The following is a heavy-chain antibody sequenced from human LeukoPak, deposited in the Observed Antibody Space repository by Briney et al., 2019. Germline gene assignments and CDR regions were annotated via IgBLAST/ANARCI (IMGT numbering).Heavy chain of an antibody. J-gene: IGHJ4*01. CDR3: VREKDGGTYDY. CDR2: INPNTGGT. V-gene: IGHV1-2*02. CDR1: GYTFTDYY. D-gene: IGHD3-16*01. Sequence: ASVKVSCKASGYTFTDYYFHWVRQVPGQGLECMGWINPNTGGTNYPQKFQGRVTMTRDTAISTAYMELTSLRSDDTAVYYCVREKDGGTYDYWGQGTLVTVST.